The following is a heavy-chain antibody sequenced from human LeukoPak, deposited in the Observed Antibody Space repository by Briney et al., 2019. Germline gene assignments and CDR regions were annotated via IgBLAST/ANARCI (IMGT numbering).Heavy chain of an antibody. CDR3: ARVDWEGSGSYYFDY. D-gene: IGHD1-26*01. CDR1: GGSFSGYY. J-gene: IGHJ4*02. Sequence: SETLSLTCAVYGGSFSGYYWSWIRQPPGKGLEWIGEINHSGSTNYNPSLKSRVTISVNTSKNQFSLKLSSVTAADTAVYYCARVDWEGSGSYYFDYWGQGTLVTVSS. V-gene: IGHV4-34*01. CDR2: INHSGST.